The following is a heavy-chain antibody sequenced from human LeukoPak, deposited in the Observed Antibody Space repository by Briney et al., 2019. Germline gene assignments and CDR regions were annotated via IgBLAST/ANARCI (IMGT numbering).Heavy chain of an antibody. V-gene: IGHV4-59*08. CDR1: GGSISSYY. D-gene: IGHD5-24*01. J-gene: IGHJ4*02. CDR2: IYYSGST. Sequence: SETLSLTCTVSGGSISSYYWSWIRQPPGKGPEWVGYIYYSGSTDYHPSLRSRVTMSVDTSKSQFSLKLNSVTATDTAVYYCARARDGDRFAFDYWGQGSLVTVSS. CDR3: ARARDGDRFAFDY.